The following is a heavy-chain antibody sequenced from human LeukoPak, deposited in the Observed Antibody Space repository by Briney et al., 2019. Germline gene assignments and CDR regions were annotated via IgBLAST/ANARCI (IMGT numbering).Heavy chain of an antibody. J-gene: IGHJ6*03. CDR3: ARDQGYYYYMDV. CDR1: GFTFSSYW. Sequence: GGSLRLSCAASGFTFSSYWMSWVRQAPGKGLEWVANIKQYGSEKYYVDSVKGRFTISRDNAKNSLYLQMNSLRAADTAVYYCARDQGYYYYMDVWGKGTTVTVSS. V-gene: IGHV3-7*01. CDR2: IKQYGSEK.